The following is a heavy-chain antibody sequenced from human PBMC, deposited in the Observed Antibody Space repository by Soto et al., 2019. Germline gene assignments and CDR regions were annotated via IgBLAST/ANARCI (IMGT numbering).Heavy chain of an antibody. V-gene: IGHV4-38-2*01. CDR3: ARVGSIVAYDRRFYFDF. CDR1: GHSITGDYY. Sequence: KPSETLSLTCAVSGHSITGDYYWGWIRQPPGKGLEWIGTIYHSGSTYYNPSLKSRVTISVDTSKNQFSLKLSSVTAADTAVYYCARVGSIVAYDRRFYFDFWGQGTLVTVSS. D-gene: IGHD6-13*01. CDR2: IYHSGST. J-gene: IGHJ4*02.